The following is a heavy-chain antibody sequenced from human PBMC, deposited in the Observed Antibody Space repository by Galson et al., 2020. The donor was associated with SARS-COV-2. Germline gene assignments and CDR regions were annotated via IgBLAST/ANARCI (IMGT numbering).Heavy chain of an antibody. CDR3: ARGLGKRITIFGVVIGFDY. V-gene: IGHV3-21*01. J-gene: IGHJ4*02. CDR1: GFTFSSYS. Sequence: KIGESLKISCAASGFTFSSYSMNWVRQAPGKGLEWVSSISSSSSYIYYADSVKGRFTISRDNAKNSLYLQMNSLRAEDTAVYYCARGLGKRITIFGVVIGFDYWGQGTLVTVSS. CDR2: ISSSSSYI. D-gene: IGHD3-3*01.